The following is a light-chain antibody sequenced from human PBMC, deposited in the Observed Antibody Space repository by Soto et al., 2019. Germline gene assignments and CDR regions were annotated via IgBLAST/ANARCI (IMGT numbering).Light chain of an antibody. J-gene: IGKJ1*01. CDR3: QQYGTSPWT. V-gene: IGKV3-20*01. Sequence: EIVLTQSPGTLSLSPGERATLSYRASQSVSSSYLAWYQQKPGQAPRLLVYGVTSRATGIPDRFRGSGSGTDFILTISRLEPEYFALYYCQQYGTSPWTFGQGTKVEIK. CDR2: GVT. CDR1: QSVSSSY.